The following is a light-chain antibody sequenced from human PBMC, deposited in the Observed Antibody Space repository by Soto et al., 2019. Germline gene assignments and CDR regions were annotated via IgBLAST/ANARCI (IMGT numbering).Light chain of an antibody. CDR2: EVS. CDR3: SSYTSSSTYD. Sequence: QSVLTQPSSLSGSPGRSITISCTGTISDVGTYNYVSWYQQHPGKAPKLMIYEVSNRPSGVSNRFSGFKSGNTASLTISGLQAEDEADYYCSSYTSSSTYDFGTGTKVTVL. J-gene: IGLJ1*01. V-gene: IGLV2-14*01. CDR1: ISDVGTYNY.